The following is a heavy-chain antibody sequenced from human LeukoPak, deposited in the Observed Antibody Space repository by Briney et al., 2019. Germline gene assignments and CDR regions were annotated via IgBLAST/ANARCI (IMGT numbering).Heavy chain of an antibody. D-gene: IGHD4-17*01. Sequence: ASVKVSCKASGYTFTDPYMHWVRQAPGQGLEWMGWINPNSGGTNYAQKFQGRVTMTRDTSISTAYMELSRLRSDDTAVYYCARDYGDYEFASYWGQGTLVTVSS. CDR2: INPNSGGT. CDR3: ARDYGDYEFASY. V-gene: IGHV1-2*02. CDR1: GYTFTDPY. J-gene: IGHJ4*02.